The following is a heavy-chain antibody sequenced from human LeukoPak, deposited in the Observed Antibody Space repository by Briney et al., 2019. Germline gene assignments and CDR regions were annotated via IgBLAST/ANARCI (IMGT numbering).Heavy chain of an antibody. V-gene: IGHV3-66*01. CDR1: GFSVSSNY. CDR3: ARDLGYNYGYVGAFDI. Sequence: PGGSLRLSCAASGFSVSSNYMSWVRQAPGKGLEWVSVIYSGGSTYYADSVKGRFTISRDNSKNTLYLQMNTLRAEDTAVYYRARDLGYNYGYVGAFDIWGQGTLVTVSS. J-gene: IGHJ3*02. CDR2: IYSGGST. D-gene: IGHD5-18*01.